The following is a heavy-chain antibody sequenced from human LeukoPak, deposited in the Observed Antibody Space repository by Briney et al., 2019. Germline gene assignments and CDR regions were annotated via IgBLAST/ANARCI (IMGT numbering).Heavy chain of an antibody. CDR2: ISGSGGST. CDR3: AKGVLRYFDY. J-gene: IGHJ4*02. D-gene: IGHD3-9*01. V-gene: IGHV3-23*01. Sequence: PGGSLRLSCAASGFTFSSYAMSWVRQAPGKGLEWVSVISGSGGSTYYADSVKGRFTISRDNSKNTLYLQMNSLRAEDTAIYYCAKGVLRYFDYWGQGTLDTVSS. CDR1: GFTFSSYA.